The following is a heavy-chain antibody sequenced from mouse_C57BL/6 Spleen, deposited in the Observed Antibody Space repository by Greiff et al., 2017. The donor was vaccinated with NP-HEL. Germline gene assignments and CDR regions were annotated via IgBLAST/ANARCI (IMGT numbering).Heavy chain of an antibody. D-gene: IGHD1-1*01. CDR1: GYTFTSYW. CDR2: IYPGSGST. V-gene: IGHV1-55*01. CDR3: ARGGITTVVAR. Sequence: QVQLQQPGAELVKPGASVKMSCKASGYTFTSYWITWVKQRPGQGLEWIGDIYPGSGSTNYNEKFKSKATLTVDTSASTAYMQLSSLTSEDSAVYYCARGGITTVVARWGQGTTLTVSS. J-gene: IGHJ2*01.